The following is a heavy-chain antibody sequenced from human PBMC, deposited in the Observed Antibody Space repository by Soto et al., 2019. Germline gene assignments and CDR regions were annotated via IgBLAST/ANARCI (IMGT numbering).Heavy chain of an antibody. Sequence: QVQLQESGPGLVKPSQTLSLNCTVSVGSINRERSYWSWIRQSPGRGLEWIGYISHNGITWYNPLLKRQVFISIDKSKYHFSLEVRAVTDAVTAFYYSARGEIVMFDWGEGAMVTVSS. CDR2: ISHNGIT. D-gene: IGHD3-16*01. CDR1: VGSINRERSY. CDR3: ARGEIVMFD. J-gene: IGHJ4*02. V-gene: IGHV4-31*01.